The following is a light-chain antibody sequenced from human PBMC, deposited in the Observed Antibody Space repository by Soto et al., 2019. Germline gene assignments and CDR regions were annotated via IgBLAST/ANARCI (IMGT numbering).Light chain of an antibody. Sequence: DIVMTQSPHSLPVSLGERATINCKSSQSVLYSSNNKNYLAWYQQKPRQPPRLLIYWASNRESGVPDRFSGSGSGTDFTLTISSLQAEDVAVYYCQQYYSIPYTFGQGTKLEIK. J-gene: IGKJ2*01. V-gene: IGKV4-1*01. CDR1: QSVLYSSNNKNY. CDR2: WAS. CDR3: QQYYSIPYT.